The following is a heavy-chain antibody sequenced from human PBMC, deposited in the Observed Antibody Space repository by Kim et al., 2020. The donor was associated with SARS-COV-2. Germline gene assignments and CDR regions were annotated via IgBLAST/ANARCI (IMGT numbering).Heavy chain of an antibody. Sequence: GGSLRLSCAASGFTVSSNYMSWVRQAPGKGLEWVSVIYSGGSTYYADSVKGRFTISRDNSKNTLYLQMNSLRAEDTAVYYCASSGWQFGHVYYYYGMDVWGQGTTVTVSS. D-gene: IGHD6-19*01. J-gene: IGHJ6*02. CDR3: ASSGWQFGHVYYYYGMDV. V-gene: IGHV3-66*01. CDR1: GFTVSSNY. CDR2: IYSGGST.